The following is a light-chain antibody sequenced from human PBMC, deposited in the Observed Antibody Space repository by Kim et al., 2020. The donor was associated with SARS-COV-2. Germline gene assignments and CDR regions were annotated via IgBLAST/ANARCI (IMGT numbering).Light chain of an antibody. CDR1: QDISSW. Sequence: ESVGDRVTSTCRASQDISSWLAWYQQKPGKAPKLLISAASSLQSGVPSRFSGSGSGTDFTLTISSLQPEDFASYYCQRADSFPLGFGGGTKVDIK. V-gene: IGKV1-12*01. CDR2: AAS. CDR3: QRADSFPLG. J-gene: IGKJ4*01.